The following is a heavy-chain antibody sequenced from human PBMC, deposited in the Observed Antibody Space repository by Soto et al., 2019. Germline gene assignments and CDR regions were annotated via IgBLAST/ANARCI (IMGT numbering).Heavy chain of an antibody. CDR2: IYSGGST. D-gene: IGHD3-10*01. CDR3: ARSSSYYYGSGSYTFDY. CDR1: GFTVSSNY. J-gene: IGHJ4*02. Sequence: GGSLRLSCAASGFTVSSNYMSWVHQAPGKGLEWVSVIYSGGSTYYADSVKGRFTISRDNSKNTLYLQMNSLRAEDTAVYYCARSSSYYYGSGSYTFDYWGQGTLVTVSS. V-gene: IGHV3-53*01.